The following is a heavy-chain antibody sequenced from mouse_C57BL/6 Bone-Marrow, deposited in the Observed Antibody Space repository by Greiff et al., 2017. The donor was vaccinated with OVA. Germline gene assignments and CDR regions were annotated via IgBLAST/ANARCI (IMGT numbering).Heavy chain of an antibody. V-gene: IGHV1-59*01. J-gene: IGHJ4*01. CDR3: APLIREAMDY. CDR1: GYTFTSYW. D-gene: IGHD1-1*01. Sequence: VQLQQPGAELVRPGTSVKLSCKASGYTFTSYWMHWVKQRPGQGLEWIGVIDPSDSYTNYNQKFTGKATLTVDTSSSTAYMQLSSLTSEDSAVYYCAPLIREAMDYWGQGTSVTVSS. CDR2: IDPSDSYT.